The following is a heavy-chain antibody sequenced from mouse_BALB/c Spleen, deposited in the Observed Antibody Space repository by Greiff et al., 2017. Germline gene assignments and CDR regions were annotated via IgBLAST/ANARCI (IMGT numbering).Heavy chain of an antibody. V-gene: IGHV1-15*01. CDR1: GYTFTDYE. CDR3: TRRVRRRWYFDV. CDR2: IDPETGGT. J-gene: IGHJ1*01. Sequence: VKLQESGAELVRPGASVTLSCKASGYTFTDYEMHWVKQTPVHGLEWIGAIDPETGGTAYNQKFKGKATLTADKSSSTAYMELRSLTSEDSAVYYCTRRVRRRWYFDVWGAGTTVTVSS. D-gene: IGHD2-14*01.